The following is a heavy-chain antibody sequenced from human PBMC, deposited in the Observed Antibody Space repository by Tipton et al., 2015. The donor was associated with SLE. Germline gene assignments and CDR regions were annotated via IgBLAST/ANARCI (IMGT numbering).Heavy chain of an antibody. CDR3: ARGSSSWYGGYYFDY. J-gene: IGHJ4*02. Sequence: TLSLTCTVSGGSISSSSYYWGWIRQPPGKGLERIGSIYYSGSTYYNPSLKSRVTISVDTSKNQFSLKLSSVTAADTAVYYCARGSSSWYGGYYFDYWGQGTLVTVSS. D-gene: IGHD6-13*01. CDR1: GGSISSSSYY. V-gene: IGHV4-39*07. CDR2: IYYSGST.